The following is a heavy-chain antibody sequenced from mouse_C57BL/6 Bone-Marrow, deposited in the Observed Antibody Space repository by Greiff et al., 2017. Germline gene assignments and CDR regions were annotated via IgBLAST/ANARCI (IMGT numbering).Heavy chain of an antibody. CDR1: GYSITSGYY. CDR3: AREGGIYYLWYFDV. D-gene: IGHD1-1*01. J-gene: IGHJ1*03. V-gene: IGHV3-6*01. CDR2: ISYDGSN. Sequence: EVHLVESGPGLVKPSQSLSLTCSVTGYSITSGYYWNWIRQFPGNKLEWMGYISYDGSNNYNPSLKNRISITRDTSKNQFFLKLNSVTTEDTATYYCAREGGIYYLWYFDVWRTGTTVTVSS.